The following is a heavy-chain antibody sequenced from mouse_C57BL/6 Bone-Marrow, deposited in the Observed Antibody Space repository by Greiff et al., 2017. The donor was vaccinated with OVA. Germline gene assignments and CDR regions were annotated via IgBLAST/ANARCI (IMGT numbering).Heavy chain of an antibody. D-gene: IGHD2-4*01. J-gene: IGHJ4*01. CDR2: IYPRDGST. Sequence: QVQLQQSGPELVKPGASVKLSCKASGYTFTSYDINWVKQRPGQGLEWIGWIYPRDGSTKYNETFKGKATLTVYTSSITSYMVLHSLTSEDSAVYFCARWRLRRRYAMDFWGQGTSVTVSS. V-gene: IGHV1-85*01. CDR3: ARWRLRRRYAMDF. CDR1: GYTFTSYD.